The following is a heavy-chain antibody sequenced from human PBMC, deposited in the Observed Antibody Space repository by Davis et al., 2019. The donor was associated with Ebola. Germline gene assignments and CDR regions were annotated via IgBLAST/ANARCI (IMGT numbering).Heavy chain of an antibody. V-gene: IGHV1-18*01. J-gene: IGHJ5*02. D-gene: IGHD3-22*01. Sequence: ASVKVSCKASGYTFTSYGISWVRQAPGQGLEWMGWISAYNGNTNYAQKLQGRVTMTTDTSTSTAYMELRSLRSDDTAVYYCARDGGITMIVGDNWFDPWGQGTLVTVSS. CDR1: GYTFTSYG. CDR2: ISAYNGNT. CDR3: ARDGGITMIVGDNWFDP.